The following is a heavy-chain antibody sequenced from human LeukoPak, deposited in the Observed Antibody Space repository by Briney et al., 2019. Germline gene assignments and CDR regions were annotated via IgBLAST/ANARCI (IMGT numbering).Heavy chain of an antibody. D-gene: IGHD2-15*01. V-gene: IGHV4-34*01. J-gene: IGHJ4*02. CDR1: GGSFSGYY. Sequence: SETLSLTCAVYGGSFSGYYGSWIRQPPGKGLEWIGEINHSGSTNYNPSLKSRVTISVDTSKNQFSLKLSSVTAADTAVYYCARGAAATYWGQGTLVTVSS. CDR3: ARGAAATY. CDR2: INHSGST.